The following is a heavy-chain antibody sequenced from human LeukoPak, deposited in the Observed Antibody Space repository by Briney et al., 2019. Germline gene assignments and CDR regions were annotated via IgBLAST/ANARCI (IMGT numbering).Heavy chain of an antibody. J-gene: IGHJ4*02. V-gene: IGHV3-9*01. D-gene: IGHD1-1*01. Sequence: GRSLRLSCVASGFTFDDYAMRWVRQAPGKGLEWVSRICWNSEQIAYADSMKGRFTISRDNAMNSLYLQMNSLRADDTAFYYCAKDITSGKTGEHFASWGQGTLVTVSS. CDR1: GFTFDDYA. CDR2: ICWNSEQI. CDR3: AKDITSGKTGEHFAS.